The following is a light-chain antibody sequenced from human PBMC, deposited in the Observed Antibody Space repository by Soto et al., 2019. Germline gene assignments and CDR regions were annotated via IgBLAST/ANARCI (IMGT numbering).Light chain of an antibody. CDR1: QNIIKS. CDR2: TAS. J-gene: IGKJ1*01. Sequence: DIQMTQSPSSLSASVGDKITITCRASQNIIKSLNLYQHKPGKAPKLLINTASSLQSEVPSRFSGSGSGTDFSLTISSLQPEDFETYFCQQSFIKPWTFGQGTKVDI. V-gene: IGKV1-39*01. CDR3: QQSFIKPWT.